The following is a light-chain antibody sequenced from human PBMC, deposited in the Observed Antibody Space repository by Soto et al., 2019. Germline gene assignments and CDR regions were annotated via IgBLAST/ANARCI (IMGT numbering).Light chain of an antibody. V-gene: IGKV1-5*01. CDR1: HNIERW. Sequence: IQMTQSPSTLSASVGDRVTITCRASHNIERWMAWYQQKPGKAPSLLIFDASTLHSGVPSRFSGSGSGTDFTLTIIILQPDDFATYYCQQFAISTTFGQGTKVEVK. CDR2: DAS. J-gene: IGKJ1*01. CDR3: QQFAISTT.